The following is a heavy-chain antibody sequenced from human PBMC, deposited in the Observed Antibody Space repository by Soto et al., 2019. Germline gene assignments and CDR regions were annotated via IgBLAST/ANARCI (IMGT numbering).Heavy chain of an antibody. J-gene: IGHJ6*02. Sequence: LRLSCAASGFTFSSYEMNWVRQAPGKGLEWVSYISSSGRTTYYADSVKGRFTISRDNAKNSLSLQMNSLRADDTAVYYCARDRDELVGIFPYYYGMDVWGQGTTVTVSS. CDR2: ISSSGRTT. V-gene: IGHV3-48*03. D-gene: IGHD2-21*01. CDR1: GFTFSSYE. CDR3: ARDRDELVGIFPYYYGMDV.